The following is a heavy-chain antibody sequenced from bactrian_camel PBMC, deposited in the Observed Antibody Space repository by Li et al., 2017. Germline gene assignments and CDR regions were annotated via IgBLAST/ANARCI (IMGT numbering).Heavy chain of an antibody. CDR1: RNMKS. CDR2: IDDVDST. J-gene: IGHJ7*01. Sequence: HVQLVESGGASVQLGGSLTLSCVASRNMKSMGWYRQTPGKEREAVAAIDDVDSTSYANFAKGRFTISRDNAKKTLYLQMNSLKPEDAGTYYCAVAIRGMYGASWFCHNRDGIDYWGEGTQVTVS. V-gene: IGHV3S53*01. D-gene: IGHD3*01.